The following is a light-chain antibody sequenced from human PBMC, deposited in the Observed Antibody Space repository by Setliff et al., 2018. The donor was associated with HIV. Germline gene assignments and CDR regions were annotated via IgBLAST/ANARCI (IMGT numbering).Light chain of an antibody. CDR1: NDDIGGYNY. V-gene: IGLV2-23*01. CDR3: CAYAGTRNYV. Sequence: QSALTQPASVSGSPGQSIIISCTGTNDDIGGYNYVSWDQQHPGKAPKVLIFEGDKRPSGVSNRFSASKSGNTASLTISGLQTEDEADYYCCAYAGTRNYVFGTGTKVTVL. J-gene: IGLJ1*01. CDR2: EGD.